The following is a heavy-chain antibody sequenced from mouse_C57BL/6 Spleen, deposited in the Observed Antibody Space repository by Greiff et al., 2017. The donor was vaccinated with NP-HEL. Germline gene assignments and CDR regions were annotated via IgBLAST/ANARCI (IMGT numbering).Heavy chain of an antibody. CDR2: ISDGGSYT. J-gene: IGHJ4*01. D-gene: IGHD1-1*01. Sequence: DVHLVESGGGLVKPGGSLKLSCAASGFTFSSYAMSWVRQTPEKRLEWVATISDGGSYTYYPDNVKGRFTISRDNAKNNLYLQMSHLKSEDTAMDYCARERVLLRYRAMDYWGQGTSVTVSS. CDR1: GFTFSSYA. V-gene: IGHV5-4*01. CDR3: ARERVLLRYRAMDY.